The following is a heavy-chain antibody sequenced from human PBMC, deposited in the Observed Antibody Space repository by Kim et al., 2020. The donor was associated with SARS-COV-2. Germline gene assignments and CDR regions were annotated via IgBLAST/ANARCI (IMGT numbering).Heavy chain of an antibody. V-gene: IGHV3-30*18. D-gene: IGHD5-18*01. CDR1: GFTFSSYG. Sequence: GGSLRLSCAASGFTFSSYGMHWVRQAPGKGLEWVAVISYDGSKKYYADSVKGRFTISRDNSKNTLYLQMNSLRGEDTAVYYCAKDFTREAMVIDYWGQGTLVTVSS. CDR3: AKDFTREAMVIDY. CDR2: ISYDGSKK. J-gene: IGHJ4*02.